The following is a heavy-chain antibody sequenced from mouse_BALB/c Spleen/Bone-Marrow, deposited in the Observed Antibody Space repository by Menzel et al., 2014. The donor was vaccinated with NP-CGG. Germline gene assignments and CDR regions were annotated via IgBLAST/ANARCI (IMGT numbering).Heavy chain of an antibody. Sequence: VMLVESGAGLVKPGASVKLSCKTSGYTFTSYWIQWVKQRPGQGLGWIGEIFPGTGTTYYNEEFKGKATLTIDTSSSTAYMQLSSLTSEDSAVYFCASRDSSGYVPDYWGQGTTHTVSS. CDR1: GYTFTSYW. J-gene: IGHJ2*01. D-gene: IGHD3-2*01. V-gene: IGHV1S132*01. CDR2: IFPGTGTT. CDR3: ASRDSSGYVPDY.